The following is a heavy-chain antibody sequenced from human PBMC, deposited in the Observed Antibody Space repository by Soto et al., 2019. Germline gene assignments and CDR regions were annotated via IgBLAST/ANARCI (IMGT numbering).Heavy chain of an antibody. CDR3: ARGGLDDFWSGYLYHLDS. D-gene: IGHD3-3*01. CDR1: GGSISSGGYS. CDR2: IYLSGFT. Sequence: SETLSLTCAVSGGSISSGGYSWSWIRQPPGKGLEWIGYIYLSGFTYSNPSLKSRVTMSIDTSKNQFSLKLSSVTAADTAVYYCARGGLDDFWSGYLYHLDSWGLGTLVTVSS. J-gene: IGHJ4*02. V-gene: IGHV4-30-2*05.